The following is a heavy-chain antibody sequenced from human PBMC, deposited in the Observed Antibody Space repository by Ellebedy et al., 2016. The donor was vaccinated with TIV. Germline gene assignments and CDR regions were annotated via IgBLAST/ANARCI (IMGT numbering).Heavy chain of an antibody. J-gene: IGHJ4*02. Sequence: PGGSLRLSCAASGFTFSSYAMTWVRQAPGRGLEWVSAISGSGGTTYYADSVKGRFTISKDNSKNTLYLQMNSLKAEDTAVYYCAKGQLYCDYWGQGTLATVSS. CDR1: GFTFSSYA. D-gene: IGHD3-10*01. V-gene: IGHV3-23*01. CDR3: AKGQLYCDY. CDR2: ISGSGGTT.